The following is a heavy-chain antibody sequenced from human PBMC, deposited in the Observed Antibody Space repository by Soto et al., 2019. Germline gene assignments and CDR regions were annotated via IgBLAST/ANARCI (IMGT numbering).Heavy chain of an antibody. D-gene: IGHD1-26*01. CDR3: ASLVGATDDAFDI. V-gene: IGHV3-30-3*01. CDR1: GFTFSSYA. J-gene: IGHJ3*02. Sequence: GGSLRLSCASSGFTFSSYAMHWVRQAPGKGLEWVAVISYDGSNKYYADSVKGRFTISRDNSKNTLYLQMNSLRAEDTAVYYCASLVGATDDAFDIWGQGTMVTV. CDR2: ISYDGSNK.